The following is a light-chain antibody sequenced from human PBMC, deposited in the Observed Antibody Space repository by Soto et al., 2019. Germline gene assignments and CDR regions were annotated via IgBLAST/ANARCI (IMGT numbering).Light chain of an antibody. J-gene: IGKJ4*01. Sequence: DIQMTQSPSTLSSSVGDRVTITCRASQSISTWLAWYQQKPGKAPKLLIYKASSIESGVPSRFSGSGSGTEFTLTISSLQPDDVATYYCQQYNSYPLIFGGGTKVEIK. V-gene: IGKV1-5*03. CDR2: KAS. CDR3: QQYNSYPLI. CDR1: QSISTW.